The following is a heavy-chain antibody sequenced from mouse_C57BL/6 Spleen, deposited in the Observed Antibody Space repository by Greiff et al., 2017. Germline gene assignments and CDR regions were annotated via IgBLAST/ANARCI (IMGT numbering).Heavy chain of an antibody. J-gene: IGHJ3*01. V-gene: IGHV2-2*01. Sequence: QVQLQQSGPGLVQPSQSLSITCTVSGFSLTSYGVHWVRQSPGKGLEWLGVIWSGGSTDYNAAFISRLSISKDNSKSQFFFKMNSLQADDTAIYYCARNSNYDYDGGWFAYWGQGTLVTVSA. CDR3: ARNSNYDYDGGWFAY. CDR1: GFSLTSYG. CDR2: IWSGGST. D-gene: IGHD2-4*01.